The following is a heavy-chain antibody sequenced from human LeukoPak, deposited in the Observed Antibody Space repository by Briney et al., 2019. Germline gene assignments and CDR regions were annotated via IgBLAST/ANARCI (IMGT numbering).Heavy chain of an antibody. J-gene: IGHJ4*02. Sequence: SETLSLTCTVSGGSISSSSYYWGWIRQPPGKGLEGIGSIYYSGSTYYNPSLKSRATISVDTSKNQFSLKLSSVTAADTAVYYCARLTKYNWNYSDYWGQGTLVTVSS. V-gene: IGHV4-39*01. CDR1: GGSISSSSYY. CDR3: ARLTKYNWNYSDY. D-gene: IGHD1-20*01. CDR2: IYYSGST.